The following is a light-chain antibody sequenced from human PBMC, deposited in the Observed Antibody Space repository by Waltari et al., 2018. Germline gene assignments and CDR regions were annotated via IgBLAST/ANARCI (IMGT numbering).Light chain of an antibody. CDR2: ATS. V-gene: IGKV1-27*01. CDR3: QSYNVAPRT. CDR1: QGIDKY. J-gene: IGKJ1*01. Sequence: DIQMTQSPSSLSASVGDRVTVTCRASQGIDKYLAWYQQKPGKVPKLLIYATSTLQSGVPSRFSGSRSGADFTLTISSLQPEDVATYYCQSYNVAPRTFGQGTKVEIK.